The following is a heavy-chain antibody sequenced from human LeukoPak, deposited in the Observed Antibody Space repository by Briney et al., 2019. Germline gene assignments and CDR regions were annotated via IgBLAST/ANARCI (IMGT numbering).Heavy chain of an antibody. Sequence: SETLSLTCAVYGGSFSGYYWSWIRQPAGKGLEWIGRIYTSGSTNYNPSLKSRVTVSGDTSKNQFSLRLSSVTAADTAVYYCARASYSYDINGWVPFDYWGQGTLVTVSS. CDR1: GGSFSGYY. V-gene: IGHV4-59*10. CDR2: IYTSGST. CDR3: ARASYSYDINGWVPFDY. D-gene: IGHD3-22*01. J-gene: IGHJ4*02.